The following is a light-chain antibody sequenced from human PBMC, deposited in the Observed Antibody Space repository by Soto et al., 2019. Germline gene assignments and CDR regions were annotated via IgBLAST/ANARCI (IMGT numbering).Light chain of an antibody. CDR3: SSYTSSSNSYV. V-gene: IGLV2-14*01. CDR1: SSDVGGYNY. J-gene: IGLJ1*01. CDR2: DVS. Sequence: QSVLTQPASVSGSPGQSITIFCTGTSSDVGGYNYVSWYQQHPGKAPKLMIYDVSNRPSGVSNRFSGSKSGNTASLTISGLQAEDEADYYCSSYTSSSNSYVFGTGTKVTVL.